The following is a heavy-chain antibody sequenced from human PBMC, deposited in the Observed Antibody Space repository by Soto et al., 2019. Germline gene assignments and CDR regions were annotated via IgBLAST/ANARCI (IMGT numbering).Heavy chain of an antibody. CDR1: GFTFSSYA. J-gene: IGHJ4*02. CDR2: ISGSGGST. CDR3: AKDKGKRAVAGGANDD. Sequence: GGSLRLSCAASGFTFSSYAMSWVRQAPGKGLEWVSAISGSGGSTYYADSVKGRFTISRDNSKNTLYLQMNSLRAEDTAVYYCAKDKGKRAVAGGANDDWGQGTLVSVPS. D-gene: IGHD6-19*01. V-gene: IGHV3-23*01.